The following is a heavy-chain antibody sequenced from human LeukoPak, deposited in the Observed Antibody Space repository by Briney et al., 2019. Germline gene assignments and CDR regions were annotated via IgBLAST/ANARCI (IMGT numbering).Heavy chain of an antibody. CDR3: ARDFRGYYYCYMDV. V-gene: IGHV3-30*04. CDR2: ISYDGSNK. D-gene: IGHD3-10*01. CDR1: GFTFSSYA. J-gene: IGHJ6*03. Sequence: GSLRLSCAASGFTFSSYAMHWVRQAPGKGLEWVAVISYDGSNKYYADSVKGRFTISRDNSKKTLYLQMNSLRAEDTAVYYGARDFRGYYYCYMDVGGKGSTVTVSS.